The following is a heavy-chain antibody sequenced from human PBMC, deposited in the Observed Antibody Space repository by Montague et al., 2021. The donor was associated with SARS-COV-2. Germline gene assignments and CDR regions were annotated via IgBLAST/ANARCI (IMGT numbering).Heavy chain of an antibody. J-gene: IGHJ3*02. D-gene: IGHD3-10*01. V-gene: IGHV3-21*01. CDR3: ARPHELWFGENPQGPGAFDI. Sequence: SLRLSCAASGFTFSSYSMNWVRQASGKGLEWVSSISSSSSYIYYADSVKGRFTISRDNAKNTLYLQMNSLRAEDTAVYYCARPHELWFGENPQGPGAFDIWGQGTMVTVSS. CDR2: ISSSSSYI. CDR1: GFTFSSYS.